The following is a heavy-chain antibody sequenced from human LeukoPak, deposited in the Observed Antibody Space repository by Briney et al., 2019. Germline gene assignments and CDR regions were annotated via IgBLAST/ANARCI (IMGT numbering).Heavy chain of an antibody. J-gene: IGHJ5*02. Sequence: SETLSLTCTVSGGSISSSDYYWGWIRQPPGKGLEWIGSINYSGSTYYNPSFKSRVTVFVDTSKNQFSLKLSSVTAADTAVFYCARHGITTTFDPWGQGTLVTVSS. CDR1: GGSISSSDYY. CDR2: INYSGST. D-gene: IGHD1-14*01. V-gene: IGHV4-39*01. CDR3: ARHGITTTFDP.